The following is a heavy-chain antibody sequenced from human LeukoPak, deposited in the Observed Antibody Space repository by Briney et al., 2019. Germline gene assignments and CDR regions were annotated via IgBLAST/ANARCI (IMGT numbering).Heavy chain of an antibody. D-gene: IGHD3-16*01. CDR2: IIPIFGTT. Sequence: GASVKVSCKASGGTLSNYAISWVRQAPGQGLEWMGGIIPIFGTTIYARNFQDRVTITADESTGTTYMDLSSLRSEDTAVYYCARDAYYYGDVEFSYYTYYMDVWGKGTTVTISS. CDR1: GGTLSNYA. J-gene: IGHJ6*03. CDR3: ARDAYYYGDVEFSYYTYYMDV. V-gene: IGHV1-69*13.